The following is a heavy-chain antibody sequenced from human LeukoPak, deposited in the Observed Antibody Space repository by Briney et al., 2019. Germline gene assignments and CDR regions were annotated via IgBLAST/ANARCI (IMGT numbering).Heavy chain of an antibody. CDR1: GGTFSSYA. V-gene: IGHV1-69*01. CDR2: IIPIFGTA. Sequence: AWVKVSCKASGGTFSSYAISWVRQAPGQGLEWMGGIIPIFGTANYAQKFQGRVTITADESTSTAYMELSSLRSEDTAVYYCARGGKAGIDYWGQGTLVTVSS. CDR3: ARGGKAGIDY. D-gene: IGHD5-12*01. J-gene: IGHJ4*02.